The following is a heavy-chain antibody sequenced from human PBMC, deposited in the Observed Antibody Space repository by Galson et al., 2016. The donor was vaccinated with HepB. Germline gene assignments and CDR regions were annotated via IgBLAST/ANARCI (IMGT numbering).Heavy chain of an antibody. CDR1: GYTFTGYD. V-gene: IGHV1-8*01. D-gene: IGHD2-21*02. J-gene: IGHJ4*02. CDR2: MNPNSGNT. CDR3: ARSPSDSKFDY. Sequence: SVKVSCKASGYTFTGYDVNWVRQATGQGLEWMGWMNPNSGNTGNAQKFHGRVTMSINTSISTAYMELTSLRSEDTAIYYCARSPSDSKFDYWGQGTLVTVSS.